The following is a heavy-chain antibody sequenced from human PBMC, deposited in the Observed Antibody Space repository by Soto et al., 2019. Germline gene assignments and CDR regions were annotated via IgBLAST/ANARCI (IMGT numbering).Heavy chain of an antibody. V-gene: IGHV3-74*01. Sequence: LRLSCAASGFTLRSYWMHWVRQAPGKGLVWVSRINSDGSSTSYADSVKGRFTISRDNAKNTLYLQMNSLRAEDTAVYYCARDEAMVVRYFDYWGQGTLVTVSS. CDR2: INSDGSST. J-gene: IGHJ4*02. D-gene: IGHD5-18*01. CDR3: ARDEAMVVRYFDY. CDR1: GFTLRSYW.